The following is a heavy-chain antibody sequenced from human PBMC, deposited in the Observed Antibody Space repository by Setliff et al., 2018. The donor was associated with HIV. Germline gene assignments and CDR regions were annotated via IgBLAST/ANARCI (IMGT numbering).Heavy chain of an antibody. J-gene: IGHJ4*02. V-gene: IGHV4-34*01. D-gene: IGHD3-3*01. Sequence: SETLSLTCAVYGGSFSGYYWSWIRQPPGKGLEWIGGINHSGSTNYNPSLKSRVTISVDTSKNQFSLKLSSVIAADTAVYYCASLTTDRFLEWLFVYWGQGTLVTVSS. CDR2: INHSGST. CDR1: GGSFSGYY. CDR3: ASLTTDRFLEWLFVY.